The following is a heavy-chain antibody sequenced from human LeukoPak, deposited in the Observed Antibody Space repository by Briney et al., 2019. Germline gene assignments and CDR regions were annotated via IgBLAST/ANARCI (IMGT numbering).Heavy chain of an antibody. CDR2: IKQDGSEK. J-gene: IGHJ4*02. CDR3: ARDPSGYNYFEGISDY. D-gene: IGHD5-24*01. Sequence: TGGSLRLFCAASGFTFSNYWMSWVRQAPGKGLEWMANIKQDGSEKYYVDSVKGRFTISRDNAKHSLFLQMNSLRAEDTAVYYCARDPSGYNYFEGISDYWGQGTLVTVSS. CDR1: GFTFSNYW. V-gene: IGHV3-7*01.